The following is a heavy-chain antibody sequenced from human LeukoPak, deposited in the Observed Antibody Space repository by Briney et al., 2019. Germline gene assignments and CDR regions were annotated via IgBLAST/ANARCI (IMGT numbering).Heavy chain of an antibody. D-gene: IGHD3-3*01. CDR3: ARELRFLEWRTIDY. CDR1: GFTFSSYG. J-gene: IGHJ4*02. CDR2: IWYDGSNK. Sequence: TGGSLRLSCAASGFTFSSYGMHWVRQAPGKGLEWVAVIWYDGSNKYYADSVKGRFTISRDNSKNTLYLQMNRLRAEDTAVYYCARELRFLEWRTIDYWGQGTLVTASS. V-gene: IGHV3-33*01.